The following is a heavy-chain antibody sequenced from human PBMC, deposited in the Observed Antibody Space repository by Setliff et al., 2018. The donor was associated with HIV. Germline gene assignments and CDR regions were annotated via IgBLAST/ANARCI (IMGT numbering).Heavy chain of an antibody. V-gene: IGHV4-39*01. J-gene: IGHJ4*02. Sequence: SETLSLTCTVSGGSINSRSYYWAWIRQPPGEGLEWVASIYFSGTPYYNPSLKNRVTISVDTSKNQFSLKLSSVTAADTAVYYCARRGMWSYETGGNPTATFDYWGQGVLVTVS. D-gene: IGHD2-8*02. CDR2: IYFSGTP. CDR3: ARRGMWSYETGGNPTATFDY. CDR1: GGSINSRSYY.